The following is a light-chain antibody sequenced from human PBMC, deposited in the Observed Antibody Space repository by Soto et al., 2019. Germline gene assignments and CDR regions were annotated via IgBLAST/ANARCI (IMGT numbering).Light chain of an antibody. Sequence: EIVMTQSPATLSVSPGERATLSCRASQSVSSNLAWYQQKPGQAPRLLIYGASTRATGIPARFSGSGSETDFTLTISSLQSEDFAVYYCQQYNDWPPHTFGQGTKLEIK. CDR3: QQYNDWPPHT. CDR1: QSVSSN. J-gene: IGKJ2*01. CDR2: GAS. V-gene: IGKV3-15*01.